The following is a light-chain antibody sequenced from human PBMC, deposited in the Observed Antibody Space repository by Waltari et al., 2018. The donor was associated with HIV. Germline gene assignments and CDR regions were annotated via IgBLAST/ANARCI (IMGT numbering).Light chain of an antibody. CDR3: YSTDSSGNHGV. Sequence: TCSGDALPKTYAYWYQQKSGQAPVLVIYEDSKRPSGIPERISGSSSGTLATLTFSGAQVEDEADYYCYSTDSSGNHGVFGGGTKLTVL. J-gene: IGLJ3*02. V-gene: IGLV3-10*01. CDR2: EDS. CDR1: ALPKTY.